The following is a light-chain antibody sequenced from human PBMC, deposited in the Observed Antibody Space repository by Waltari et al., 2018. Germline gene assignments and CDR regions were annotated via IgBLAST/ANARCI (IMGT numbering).Light chain of an antibody. CDR1: SSDVGGYNY. V-gene: IGLV2-14*03. CDR2: DVS. J-gene: IGLJ1*01. CDR3: SSYTSSSTSPYV. Sequence: QSALTQPASVSGSPGQSITIYCTGTSSDVGGYNYVYWYQQHPGKAPKLLIYDVSNRPSGVSNRFSGSKSGNTASLTISGLQAEDEADDYCSSYTSSSTSPYVFGTGTKVTVL.